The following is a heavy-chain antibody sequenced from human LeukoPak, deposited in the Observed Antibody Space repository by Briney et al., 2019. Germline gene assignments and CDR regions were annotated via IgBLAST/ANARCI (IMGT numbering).Heavy chain of an antibody. CDR3: ARLWDSSGWYKSFDY. CDR1: GFTFSSYA. Sequence: PGGSLRLSCAASGFTFSSYAMSWVRQAPGKGLEWVSSISSSSSYIYYADSVKGRFTISRDNAKNSLYLQMNSLRAEDTAVYYCARLWDSSGWYKSFDYWGQGTLVTVSS. J-gene: IGHJ4*02. D-gene: IGHD6-19*01. CDR2: ISSSSSYI. V-gene: IGHV3-21*01.